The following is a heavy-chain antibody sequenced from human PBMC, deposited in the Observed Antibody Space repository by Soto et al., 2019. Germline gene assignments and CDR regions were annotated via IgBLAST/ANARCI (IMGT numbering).Heavy chain of an antibody. Sequence: QVQLVQSGAEVKKPGSSVKVSCNASGGTFISYIIAWVRQAPGQGFEWMGGVITLFNTSNYARKFQGRVTITADEATSTAYMELSSLTSDDTAVFYCAVGEDYYDSSGYYFDYWGQGTLVTVSS. V-gene: IGHV1-69*01. CDR2: VITLFNTS. D-gene: IGHD3-22*01. CDR3: AVGEDYYDSSGYYFDY. CDR1: GGTFISYI. J-gene: IGHJ4*02.